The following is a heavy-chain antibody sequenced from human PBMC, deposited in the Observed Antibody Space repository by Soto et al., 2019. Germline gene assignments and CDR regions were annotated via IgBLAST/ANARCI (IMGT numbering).Heavy chain of an antibody. CDR1: GFTFSDSA. D-gene: IGHD6-19*01. CDR3: ARDMMRNGGWYPELDF. J-gene: IGHJ4*02. V-gene: IGHV3-33*01. Sequence: PGGSLRLSCEASGFTFSDSALHWVRQSPGTGLEWVAVIWHDGSNKFYGESVKGRFTISRDNSKNTLYLQMNSLRAEDTALYYCARDMMRNGGWYPELDFWGQGTLVTVSS. CDR2: IWHDGSNK.